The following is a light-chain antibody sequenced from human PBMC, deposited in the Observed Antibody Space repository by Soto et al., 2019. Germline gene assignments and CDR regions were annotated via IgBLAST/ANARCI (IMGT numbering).Light chain of an antibody. J-gene: IGLJ1*01. Sequence: QSALTQPASVSGSPGQSITISCTGTSSDVGGYNYVSWYQQHPGKAPKLMIYDVSNRTSGVSNRFSGPKSGNTASLTISGLQAEDEADYYCSSYTSSSTPCYVFGTGTKVTVL. V-gene: IGLV2-14*01. CDR1: SSDVGGYNY. CDR2: DVS. CDR3: SSYTSSSTPCYV.